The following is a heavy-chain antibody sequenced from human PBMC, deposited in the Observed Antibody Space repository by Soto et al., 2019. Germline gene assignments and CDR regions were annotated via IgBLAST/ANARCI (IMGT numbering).Heavy chain of an antibody. CDR3: AREYFSPRITGTTSGRFRPYYFDY. CDR2: IIPILGIA. V-gene: IGHV1-69*04. CDR1: GGTFSSYT. D-gene: IGHD1-7*01. J-gene: IGHJ4*02. Sequence: GASVKVSCKASGGTFSSYTISWVRQAPGQGLEWMGRIIPILGIANYAQKFQGRVTITADKSTSTAYMELSSLRSEDTAVYYCAREYFSPRITGTTSGRFRPYYFDYWGQGTLVTVSS.